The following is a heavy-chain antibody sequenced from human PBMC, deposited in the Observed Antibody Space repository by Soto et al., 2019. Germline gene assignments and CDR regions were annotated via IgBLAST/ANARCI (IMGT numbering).Heavy chain of an antibody. CDR2: VSHRGTA. J-gene: IGHJ4*02. CDR1: SGSIDSTDYA. V-gene: IGHV4-30-2*01. CDR3: ARIHWSQSSLDY. Sequence: KHSESLSLTRAVSSGSIDSTDYALTWIRQPPGKGLEWIGYVSHRGTAYSIPSLNGRLTLSMDSSQTQFSLKLTSVTAADSAVYYCARIHWSQSSLDYWGRGILVTVSS. D-gene: IGHD6-19*01.